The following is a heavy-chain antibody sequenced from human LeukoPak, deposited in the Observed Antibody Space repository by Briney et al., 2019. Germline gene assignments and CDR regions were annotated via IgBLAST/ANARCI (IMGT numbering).Heavy chain of an antibody. CDR2: IYTSGST. CDR3: AREGTITMIVGFGP. Sequence: SETLSLTCTVSGGSISSYYWSWIRQPAGKGLEWIGRIYTSGSTNYNPSLKSRVTMSVDMSKNQFSLKLSSVTAADTAVYYCAREGTITMIVGFGPWGQGTLVTVSS. V-gene: IGHV4-4*07. D-gene: IGHD3-22*01. J-gene: IGHJ5*02. CDR1: GGSISSYY.